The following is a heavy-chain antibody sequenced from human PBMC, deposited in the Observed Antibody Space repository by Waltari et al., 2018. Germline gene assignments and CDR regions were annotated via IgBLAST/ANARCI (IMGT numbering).Heavy chain of an antibody. V-gene: IGHV3-21*01. Sequence: EVQLVESGGGLVKPGGSLRLSCAASGFTFSSYSMNWVRQAPGKGLEWVSSISSSSSYRYYADSVKGRFTISRDNAKNSLYLQMNSLRAEDTAVYYCAKLTGRAARRGYYFDYWGQGTLVTVSS. CDR1: GFTFSSYS. D-gene: IGHD6-6*01. CDR3: AKLTGRAARRGYYFDY. CDR2: ISSSSSYR. J-gene: IGHJ4*02.